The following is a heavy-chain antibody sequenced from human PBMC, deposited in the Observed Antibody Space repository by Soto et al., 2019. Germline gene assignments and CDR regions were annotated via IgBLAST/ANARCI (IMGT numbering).Heavy chain of an antibody. Sequence: ASVKVSCKASGYTFTSYDTNWVRQATGQGLEWMGWMNPNSGNTGYAQKFQGRVTMTRNTSISTAYMELSSLRSEDTAVYYCARLYSSSSRHYYYYYMDVWGKGTTVTVSS. J-gene: IGHJ6*03. D-gene: IGHD6-6*01. CDR3: ARLYSSSSRHYYYYYMDV. CDR2: MNPNSGNT. CDR1: GYTFTSYD. V-gene: IGHV1-8*01.